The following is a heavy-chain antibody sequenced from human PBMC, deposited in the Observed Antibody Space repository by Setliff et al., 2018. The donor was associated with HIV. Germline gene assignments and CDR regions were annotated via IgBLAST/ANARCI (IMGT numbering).Heavy chain of an antibody. CDR3: ARPRYTYGTPPAFDI. CDR2: IYYSGTT. Sequence: PSETLSLTCTVSGDSISSSTFYWGWIRQPPGKGLEWIGSIYYSGTTYYNPSLKSRVAISVDTSKNQFSLKLSSVTAADTAVYYCARPRYTYGTPPAFDIWGRGTVVTVSS. D-gene: IGHD5-18*01. CDR1: GDSISSSTFY. J-gene: IGHJ3*02. V-gene: IGHV4-39*01.